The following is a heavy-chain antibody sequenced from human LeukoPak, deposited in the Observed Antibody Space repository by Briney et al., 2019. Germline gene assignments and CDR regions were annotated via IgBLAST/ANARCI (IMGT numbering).Heavy chain of an antibody. V-gene: IGHV3-20*04. D-gene: IGHD1-1*01. CDR3: ARDVSWGTSYFDY. J-gene: IGHJ4*02. CDR1: GFTFDDQG. Sequence: RPGGSLELSCMASGFTFDDQGMSWGRQAPGKGLEWVSNINWNGGSTCYEDSVKGRFTISRDNGKNSLYLQMNSLRVEDTAFYYCARDVSWGTSYFDYWGQGILVTVSS. CDR2: INWNGGST.